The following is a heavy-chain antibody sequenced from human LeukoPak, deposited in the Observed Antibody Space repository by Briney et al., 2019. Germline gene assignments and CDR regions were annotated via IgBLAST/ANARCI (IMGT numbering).Heavy chain of an antibody. V-gene: IGHV4-61*02. D-gene: IGHD3-10*01. J-gene: IGHJ6*02. CDR3: ARDNRYDSGSYYSYYNMDV. CDR2: IYTSGST. Sequence: SETLSLTCTVSGGSINSGSYYWSWIRQPAGKGLEWIGRIYTSGSTNYNPSLESRVTISGDTSKNQFSLKLSSVTAADTAVYYCARDNRYDSGSYYSYYNMDVWGQGTTVTVSS. CDR1: GGSINSGSYY.